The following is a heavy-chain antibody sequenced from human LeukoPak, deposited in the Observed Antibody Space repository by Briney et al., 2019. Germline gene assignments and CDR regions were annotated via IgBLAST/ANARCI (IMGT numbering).Heavy chain of an antibody. CDR3: ARGPSTRSSWYIFWFDP. D-gene: IGHD6-13*01. J-gene: IGHJ5*02. CDR1: GFTLSSYN. Sequence: GGSLRLSCAVSGFTLSSYNMNWVRQAPGKGLEWVSYIRNSGNTIYYADSVKGRFTISRDPAKNSLYLQMNSLRAEDTAVYYCARGPSTRSSWYIFWFDPWGQGTLVTVSS. CDR2: IRNSGNTI. V-gene: IGHV3-48*01.